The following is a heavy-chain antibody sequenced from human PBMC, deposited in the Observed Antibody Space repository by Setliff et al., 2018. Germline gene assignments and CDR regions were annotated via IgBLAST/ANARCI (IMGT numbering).Heavy chain of an antibody. Sequence: PGGSLRLSCPASGFTFSSYNMNWVRQAPGKGLEWVSFISSSSSYIYYADSVKGRFTMSRDNAKNSLYLQMNSLRAEDTAVYYCARAPSSSWFSEAFDIWGQGTMVTIS. V-gene: IGHV3-21*01. D-gene: IGHD6-13*01. CDR2: ISSSSSYI. CDR3: ARAPSSSWFSEAFDI. J-gene: IGHJ3*02. CDR1: GFTFSSYN.